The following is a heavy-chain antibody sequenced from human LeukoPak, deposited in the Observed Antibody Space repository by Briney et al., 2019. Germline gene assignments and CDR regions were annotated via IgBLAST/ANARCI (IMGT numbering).Heavy chain of an antibody. V-gene: IGHV4-38-2*02. CDR1: GYSISTGYY. J-gene: IGHJ6*03. CDR2: FYHGGST. CDR3: ARDPGGDKYYYYYYMDV. D-gene: IGHD4-17*01. Sequence: SETLSLTCTVSGYSISTGYYWDWIRQPPGKGLEWIGTFYHGGSTYYNPSLKSRVTISVDTSKNQFSLNLTSVTAADTAVYYCARDPGGDKYYYYYYMDVWGKGTTVTVSS.